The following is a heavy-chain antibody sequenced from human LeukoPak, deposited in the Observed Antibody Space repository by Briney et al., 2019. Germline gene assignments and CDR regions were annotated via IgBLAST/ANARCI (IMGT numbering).Heavy chain of an antibody. J-gene: IGHJ4*02. CDR3: AKADGIAVAGSFFDY. CDR2: ISYDGGNK. Sequence: GRSLRLSCAASGFTFSSYGMHWVRQAPGKGLEWVAVISYDGGNKYYADSVKGRFTTSRDNSKNTLYLQMNSLRAEDTAVYYCAKADGIAVAGSFFDYWGQGTLVTVSS. V-gene: IGHV3-30*18. CDR1: GFTFSSYG. D-gene: IGHD6-19*01.